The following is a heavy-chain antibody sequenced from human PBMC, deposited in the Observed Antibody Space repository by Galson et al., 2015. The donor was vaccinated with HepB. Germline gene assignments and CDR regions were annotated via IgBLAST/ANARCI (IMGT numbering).Heavy chain of an antibody. CDR3: ARARRVPYYVLDV. D-gene: IGHD5-12*01. CDR2: TSYRGNT. J-gene: IGHJ6*02. CDR1: GASIRSDY. Sequence: LSLTCSVSGASIRSDYWSWIRQPPGKGLEWIGYTSYRGNTDNNPSLKSRLTISVDTSTNQFSLNLSSVTAADTAVYFCARARRVPYYVLDVWGLGTTVTVSS. V-gene: IGHV4-59*01.